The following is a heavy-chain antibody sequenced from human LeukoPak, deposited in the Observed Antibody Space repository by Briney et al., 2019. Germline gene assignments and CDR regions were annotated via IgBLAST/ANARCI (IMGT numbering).Heavy chain of an antibody. CDR1: GGSFSGYY. V-gene: IGHV4-34*01. CDR3: ARGKVQGYYYYYYMDV. Sequence: SETLSLTCAVYGGSFSGYYWSWLRQPPGKGLEWIGEINHSGSTNYNPSLKSRVTISVDTSKNQFSLKLSSVTAADTAVYYCARGKVQGYYYYYYMDVWGKGTTVTVSS. J-gene: IGHJ6*03. CDR2: INHSGST. D-gene: IGHD1-1*01.